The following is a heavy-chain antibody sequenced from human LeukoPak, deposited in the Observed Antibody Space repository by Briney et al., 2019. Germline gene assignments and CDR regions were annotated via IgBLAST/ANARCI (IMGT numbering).Heavy chain of an antibody. CDR2: FDPEDGET. CDR1: GYTFTELS. V-gene: IGHV1-24*01. Sequence: ASVKVSCKVFGYTFTELSMHWVRQAPGKGLEWMGGFDPEDGETIYAQKFQGRVTMTEDTSTDTAYMELSSLRSEDTAVYYCATDHGVGATMSAFDIWGQGTMVTVSS. CDR3: ATDHGVGATMSAFDI. D-gene: IGHD1-26*01. J-gene: IGHJ3*02.